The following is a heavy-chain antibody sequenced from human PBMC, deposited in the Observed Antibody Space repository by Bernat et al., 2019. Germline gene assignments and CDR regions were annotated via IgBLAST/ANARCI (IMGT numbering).Heavy chain of an antibody. CDR3: AIRYFDWLLRRADAFDI. J-gene: IGHJ3*02. Sequence: QVQLQQWGAGLLKPSETLSLTCAVYGGSFSGYYWSWIRQPPGKGLEWIGEINHSGSTNYNPSLKSRVTISVDTSKNQFSLKLSSVTAADTAVYCCAIRYFDWLLRRADAFDIWGQGTMVTVSS. CDR1: GGSFSGYY. V-gene: IGHV4-34*01. CDR2: INHSGST. D-gene: IGHD3-9*01.